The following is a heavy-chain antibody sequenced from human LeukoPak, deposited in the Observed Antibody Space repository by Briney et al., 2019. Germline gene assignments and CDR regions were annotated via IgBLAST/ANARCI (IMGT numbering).Heavy chain of an antibody. CDR3: ASGYHLLSPYQKAPFDY. D-gene: IGHD2-2*01. CDR2: INPNSGDT. Sequence: ASVKVSCKTSEYTFTDYYMHWVRQAPGQGLEWMGWINPNSGDTNTAQKFQGRVTMTRDTSISTAYMEVRRLRSDDTAVYYCASGYHLLSPYQKAPFDYWGQGTLVTVSS. J-gene: IGHJ4*02. V-gene: IGHV1-2*02. CDR1: EYTFTDYY.